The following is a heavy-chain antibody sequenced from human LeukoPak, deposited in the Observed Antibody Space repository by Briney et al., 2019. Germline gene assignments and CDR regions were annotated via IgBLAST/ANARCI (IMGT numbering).Heavy chain of an antibody. J-gene: IGHJ4*02. CDR1: GFTFSSYG. D-gene: IGHD6-6*01. CDR2: ISYDGSNK. CDR3: AKSGDSSSSGVNFDY. V-gene: IGHV3-30*18. Sequence: PGRSLRLSCAASGFTFSSYGMPWVRQAPGKGLGWVAVISYDGSNKYYADSVKGRFTISRDNSKNTLYLQMNSLRAGDTAVYYCAKSGDSSSSGVNFDYWGQGTLVTVSS.